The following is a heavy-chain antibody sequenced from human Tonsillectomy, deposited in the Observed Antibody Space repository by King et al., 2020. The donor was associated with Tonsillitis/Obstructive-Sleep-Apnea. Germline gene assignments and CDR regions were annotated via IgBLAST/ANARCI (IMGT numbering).Heavy chain of an antibody. CDR2: IRSKAYGGTT. CDR3: TRVLTGYYDFWSGLRQHTYYYYYMDV. V-gene: IGHV3-49*04. CDR1: GFTFGDYA. D-gene: IGHD3-3*01. J-gene: IGHJ6*03. Sequence: VQLVESGGGLVQPGRSLRLSCTASGFTFGDYAMSWVRQAPGKGLEWVGFIRSKAYGGTTEYAASVKGRFTISRDDSKSIAYLQMNSLKTEDTAVYYCTRVLTGYYDFWSGLRQHTYYYYYMDVWGKGTTVTVSS.